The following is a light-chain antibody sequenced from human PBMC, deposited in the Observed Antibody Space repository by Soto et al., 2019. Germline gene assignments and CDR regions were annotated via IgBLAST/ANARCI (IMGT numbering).Light chain of an antibody. Sequence: EIVLTQSPATLSLSPGERATLSCRASQSVSSYLAWYQQKPGQAPRLLIYDASNRATGIPARFSGSGSGTDFTLTISSLEPEDSAVYYCQQRSNWPPGGTFGGGTKVEIK. CDR3: QQRSNWPPGGT. V-gene: IGKV3-11*01. CDR1: QSVSSY. J-gene: IGKJ4*01. CDR2: DAS.